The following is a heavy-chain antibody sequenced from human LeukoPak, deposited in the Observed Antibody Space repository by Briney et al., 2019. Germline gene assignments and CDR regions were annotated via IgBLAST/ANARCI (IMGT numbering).Heavy chain of an antibody. J-gene: IGHJ4*02. CDR1: GGSITQTNY. CDR3: AREGGPYRPLDY. Sequence: PSGTLSLTCGVSGGSITQTNYWTCVRQPPGKGLEWIGEGNLQGSTNYNPPLMVRGATSLGKSENHVSLQLPSVPAADTAVYYCAREGGPYRPLDYSGQGTLVTVSS. CDR2: GNLQGST. V-gene: IGHV4-4*02.